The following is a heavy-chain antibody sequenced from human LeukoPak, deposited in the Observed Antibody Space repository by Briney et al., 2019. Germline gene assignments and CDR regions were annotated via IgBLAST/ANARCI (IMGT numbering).Heavy chain of an antibody. CDR1: GGTSSSYA. Sequence: GASVKVSCKASGGTSSSYAISWVRQAPGQGLEWMGGIIPIFGTANYAQKFQGRVTITADESTSTAYMELSSLRSEDTAVYYCARAGIAAAGTLDYWGQGTLVTVSS. D-gene: IGHD6-13*01. CDR2: IIPIFGTA. CDR3: ARAGIAAAGTLDY. J-gene: IGHJ4*02. V-gene: IGHV1-69*13.